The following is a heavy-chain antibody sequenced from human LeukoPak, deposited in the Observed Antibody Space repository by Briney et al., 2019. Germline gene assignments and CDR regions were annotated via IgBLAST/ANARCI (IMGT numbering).Heavy chain of an antibody. CDR3: ARGKAFGIAVGNWFDP. V-gene: IGHV1-18*04. D-gene: IGHD6-19*01. Sequence: ASVKVSCKASGYTFTSYGISWVRQAPGQGLEWMGWISAYNGNTNYAQKLQGRVTMTTDTSTSTAYMELRSLRSDDTAVYYCARGKAFGIAVGNWFDPWGQGTLVTVSS. CDR2: ISAYNGNT. CDR1: GYTFTSYG. J-gene: IGHJ5*02.